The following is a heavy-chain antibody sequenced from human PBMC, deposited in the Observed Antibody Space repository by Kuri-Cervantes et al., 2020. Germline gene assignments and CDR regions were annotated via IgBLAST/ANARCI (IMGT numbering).Heavy chain of an antibody. CDR3: ARNKVLGGMGYYYYYMDV. D-gene: IGHD3-10*01. CDR2: INASNGNT. CDR1: GYTFTSYA. V-gene: IGHV1-3*01. J-gene: IGHJ6*03. Sequence: ASVKVSCKASGYTFTSYAMHWVRQAPGQRLEWMGWINASNGNTKYSQKFQGRVTITRDTSASTAYMELSSLRSEDTAVYYCARNKVLGGMGYYYYYMDVWGKGTTVTVSS.